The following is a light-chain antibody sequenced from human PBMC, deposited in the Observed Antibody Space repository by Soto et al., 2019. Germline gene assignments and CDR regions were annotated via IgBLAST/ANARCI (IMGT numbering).Light chain of an antibody. CDR1: QSVSNNY. V-gene: IGKV3-11*01. CDR3: QQRSNWPTT. J-gene: IGKJ1*01. Sequence: EIVLTHSPAILSLSPRDASTLSSRASQSVSNNYLAWYQQKPGQAPRLLIYGASNRATGIPARFSGSGSGTDFTLTISSLEPEDFAVYYCQQRSNWPTTFGQGTKVDIK. CDR2: GAS.